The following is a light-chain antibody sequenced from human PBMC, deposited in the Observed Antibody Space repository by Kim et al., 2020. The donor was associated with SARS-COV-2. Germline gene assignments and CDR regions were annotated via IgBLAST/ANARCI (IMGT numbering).Light chain of an antibody. CDR3: NSYSSSNTRFYV. J-gene: IGLJ1*01. CDR2: DVS. V-gene: IGLV2-14*03. CDR1: SSDVGGYNH. Sequence: QSALTQPASVSASPGQSITIPCTGTSSDVGGYNHVSWYQQHPGKAPKLIIYDVSNRPSGFSTRFSGSKSGNTASLTISGLQAEDEADYYCNSYSSSNTRFYVFGTGTKVTVL.